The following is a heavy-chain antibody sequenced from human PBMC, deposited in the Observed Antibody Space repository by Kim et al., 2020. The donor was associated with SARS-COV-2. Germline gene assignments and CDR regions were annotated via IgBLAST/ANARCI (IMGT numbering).Heavy chain of an antibody. CDR2: INPNSGGT. D-gene: IGHD3-10*01. V-gene: IGHV1-2*02. CDR3: ARAWMGLRFGELLMGHSDI. J-gene: IGHJ3*02. Sequence: ASVKVSCKASGYTFTGYYMHWVRQAPGQGLEWMGWINPNSGGTNYAQKFQGRVTMTRDTSISTAYMELSRLRSDDTAVYYCARAWMGLRFGELLMGHSDIWGQGTMVTVSS. CDR1: GYTFTGYY.